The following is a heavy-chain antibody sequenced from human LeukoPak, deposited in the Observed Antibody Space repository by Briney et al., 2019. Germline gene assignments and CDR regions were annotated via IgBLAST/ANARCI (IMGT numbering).Heavy chain of an antibody. CDR2: ISAYNGNT. D-gene: IGHD2-21*02. Sequence: GASVKVSCKASGYTFTSYDINWVRQATGQGLEWMGWISAYNGNTNYAQKLQGRVTMTTDTSTSTAYMELRSLRSDDTAVYYCARRGYCGGDCYIGDYYYYGMDVWGQGTTVTVSS. CDR1: GYTFTSYD. J-gene: IGHJ6*02. V-gene: IGHV1-18*01. CDR3: ARRGYCGGDCYIGDYYYYGMDV.